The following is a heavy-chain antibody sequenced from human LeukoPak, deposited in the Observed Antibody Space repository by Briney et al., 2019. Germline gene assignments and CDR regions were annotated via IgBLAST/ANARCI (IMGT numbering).Heavy chain of an antibody. CDR2: INSDGSSA. D-gene: IGHD4-23*01. CDR3: AKGPTVVMMVY. J-gene: IGHJ4*02. Sequence: PGGSLRLSCAASGFTFSSYWMHWVRHAPGKGLVWVSRINSDGSSASYADSVKGRFTISRDNSKNTLYLQMNSLRAEDTAVYYCAKGPTVVMMVYWGQGTLVTVSS. V-gene: IGHV3-74*01. CDR1: GFTFSSYW.